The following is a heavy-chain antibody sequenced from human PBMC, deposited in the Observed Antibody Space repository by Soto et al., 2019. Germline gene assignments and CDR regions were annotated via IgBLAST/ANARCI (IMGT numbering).Heavy chain of an antibody. D-gene: IGHD4-17*01. CDR2: IWYDGSNK. CDR3: ARGDYGDPKYLDY. CDR1: GFTFSSYG. V-gene: IGHV3-33*01. Sequence: PGGSLRLSCAASGFTFSSYGMHWVRQAPGKGLEWVAVIWYDGSNKYYADSVKGRFTISRDNSKNTLYLQMNSLRAEDTAVYYCARGDYGDPKYLDYWGQGALVTVSS. J-gene: IGHJ4*02.